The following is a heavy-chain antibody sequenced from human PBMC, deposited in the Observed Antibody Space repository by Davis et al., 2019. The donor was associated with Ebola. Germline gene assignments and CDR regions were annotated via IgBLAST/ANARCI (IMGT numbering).Heavy chain of an antibody. V-gene: IGHV3-7*01. CDR2: INQDGSEK. CDR3: ARGAWGMDG. CDR1: GFTSTDYR. J-gene: IGHJ6*04. Sequence: PGGSLTLSCAASGFTSTDYRVTWVRQAPGKGLEWVANINQDGSEKYYVGSVKGRFTISRDNANHSVFLQMNSLRADDTAVYYCARGAWGMDGWGEGTTVTVSS.